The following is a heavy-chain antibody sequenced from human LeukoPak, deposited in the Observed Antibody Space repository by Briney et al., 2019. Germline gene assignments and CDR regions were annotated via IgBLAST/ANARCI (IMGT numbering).Heavy chain of an antibody. V-gene: IGHV4-59*01. D-gene: IGHD6-6*01. Sequence: SETLSLTCTVSGGYISSYYWSWIRQPPGKGLEWIGYIYYSGSTNYNPSLKSRVTISVDTSKNQFSLKLSSVTAADTAVYYCASGIAARPDYWGQGTLVTVSS. J-gene: IGHJ4*02. CDR1: GGYISSYY. CDR2: IYYSGST. CDR3: ASGIAARPDY.